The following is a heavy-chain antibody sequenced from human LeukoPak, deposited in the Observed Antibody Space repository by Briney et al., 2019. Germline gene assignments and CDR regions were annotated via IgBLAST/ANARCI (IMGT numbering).Heavy chain of an antibody. V-gene: IGHV1-2*02. CDR2: INPNSGGT. Sequence: ASVKVSCKASGYTFTGYYMHWVRQAPGQGLEWMGWINPNSGGTNYAQKFQGRVTMTRDTSISTAYMELSRLRSDDTAVYYCARDGGGSGSYYHPYYYYYYMDVWGKGTTVTVSS. J-gene: IGHJ6*03. D-gene: IGHD3-10*01. CDR3: ARDGGGSGSYYHPYYYYYYMDV. CDR1: GYTFTGYY.